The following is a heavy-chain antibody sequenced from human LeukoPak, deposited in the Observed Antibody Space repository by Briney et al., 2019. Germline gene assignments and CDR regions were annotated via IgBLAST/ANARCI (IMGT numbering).Heavy chain of an antibody. CDR3: ASAVVPAAHTGDY. D-gene: IGHD2-2*01. V-gene: IGHV1-8*01. J-gene: IGHJ4*02. CDR2: MNPNSGNT. CDR1: GYTFTSYD. Sequence: GASVKVSCKASGYTFTSYDINWVRQATGQGLEWMGWMNPNSGNTGYAQKFQGRVTMTRNTSISTAYMELSSLRSEDTAVYYCASAVVPAAHTGDYRGQGTLVTVSS.